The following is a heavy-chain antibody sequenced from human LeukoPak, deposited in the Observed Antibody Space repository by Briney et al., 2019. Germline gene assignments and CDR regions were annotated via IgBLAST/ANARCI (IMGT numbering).Heavy chain of an antibody. D-gene: IGHD6-13*01. CDR2: IYYSGST. CDR3: ARLTDSSSWYFNY. CDR1: GGSISSSSYY. V-gene: IGHV4-39*01. J-gene: IGHJ4*02. Sequence: SETLSLTCTVSGGSISSSSYYWGWIRQPPGKGLEWIGSIYYSGSTYYNPSLKSRVTISVDTSKNQFSLKLSSVTAADTAVYYCARLTDSSSWYFNYWGQGTLVTVSP.